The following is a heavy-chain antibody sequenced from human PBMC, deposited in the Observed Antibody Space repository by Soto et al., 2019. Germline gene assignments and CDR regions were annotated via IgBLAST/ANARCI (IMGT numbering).Heavy chain of an antibody. CDR3: AKDFYRGVKLMVYSNFDF. CDR2: ISGSGDDT. D-gene: IGHD2-8*01. J-gene: IGHJ4*02. V-gene: IGHV3-23*01. CDR1: GFTFSSNA. Sequence: XVSLGLSFAASGFTFSSNAVSWVRQAPGKGLEWVSIISGSGDDTYYADSVKGRFTISRDNSKNTLYLQMNSLRAEDTAVYYCAKDFYRGVKLMVYSNFDFWGQGAQVTVSS.